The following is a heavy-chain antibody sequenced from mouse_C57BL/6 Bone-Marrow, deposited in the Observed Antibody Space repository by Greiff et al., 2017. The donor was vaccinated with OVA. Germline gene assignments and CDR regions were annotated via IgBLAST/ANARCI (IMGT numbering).Heavy chain of an antibody. CDR2: IYPGSGST. CDR1: GYTFTSYW. J-gene: IGHJ2*01. V-gene: IGHV1-55*01. D-gene: IGHD2-2*01. CDR3: ARRGLLWLRRGYFDY. Sequence: QVQLQQPGAELVKPGASVKMSCKASGYTFTSYWITWVKQRPGQGLEWIGDIYPGSGSTNYNEKFKSKATLTVDTSSSTAYMQLSSLKSEDSAVYYCARRGLLWLRRGYFDYWGQGTTLTVSS.